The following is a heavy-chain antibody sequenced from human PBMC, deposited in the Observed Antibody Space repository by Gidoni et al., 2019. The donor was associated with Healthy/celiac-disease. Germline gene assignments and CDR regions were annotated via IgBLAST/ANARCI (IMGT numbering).Heavy chain of an antibody. J-gene: IGHJ4*02. Sequence: QLQLQESGPGLVKPSEPLSLTCTVSGGSISSSSYYWGWIRQPPGKGLEWIGSIYYSGSTYYNPSLKSRVTISVDTSKNQFSLKLSSVTAADTAVYYCARGGRLRFDYWGQGTLVTVSS. CDR2: IYYSGST. D-gene: IGHD3-10*01. CDR3: ARGGRLRFDY. V-gene: IGHV4-39*01. CDR1: GGSISSSSYY.